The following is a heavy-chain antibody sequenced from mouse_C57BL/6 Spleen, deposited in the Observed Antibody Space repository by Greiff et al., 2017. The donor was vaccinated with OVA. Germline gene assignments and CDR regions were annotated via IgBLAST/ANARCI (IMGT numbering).Heavy chain of an antibody. CDR1: GYTFTSYW. Sequence: QVQLKESGAELVKPGASVKVSCKASGYTFTSYWMHWVKQRPGQGLEWIGRIHPSDSDTNYNQKFKGKATLTVDKSSSTAYMQLSSLTSEDSAVYYCAINYGSSYDWFAYWGQGTLVTVSA. CDR3: AINYGSSYDWFAY. J-gene: IGHJ3*01. D-gene: IGHD1-1*01. V-gene: IGHV1-74*01. CDR2: IHPSDSDT.